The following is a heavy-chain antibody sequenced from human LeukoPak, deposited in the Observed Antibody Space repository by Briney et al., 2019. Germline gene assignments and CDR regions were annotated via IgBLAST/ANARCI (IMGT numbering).Heavy chain of an antibody. CDR1: GGSISSGSYY. D-gene: IGHD3-22*01. J-gene: IGHJ4*02. V-gene: IGHV4-61*02. Sequence: SETLSLTCTVSGGSISSGSYYWTWIRQPAGKGLEWTGRSYTTGSTNYNPSLKSRVTIPMDTSKNQCSLKLSSVTAADTAVYYCARVNYSDSSGRPFDSWGQGTLVTVSS. CDR3: ARVNYSDSSGRPFDS. CDR2: SYTTGST.